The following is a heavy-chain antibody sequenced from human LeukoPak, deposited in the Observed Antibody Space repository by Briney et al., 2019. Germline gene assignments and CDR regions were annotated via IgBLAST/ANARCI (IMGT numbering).Heavy chain of an antibody. D-gene: IGHD6-6*01. CDR1: GFTFGHHN. V-gene: IGHV3-48*02. J-gene: IGHJ4*02. Sequence: GGSLRLSCAASGFTFGHHNMNWVRQAPGKGLEWVSYISSSSSTIYYADSVKGRFTISRDNAKSSLYLQMNSLRDEDTAVYYCARDSSSSGPPTDYWGQGTLVTVSS. CDR3: ARDSSSSGPPTDY. CDR2: ISSSSSTI.